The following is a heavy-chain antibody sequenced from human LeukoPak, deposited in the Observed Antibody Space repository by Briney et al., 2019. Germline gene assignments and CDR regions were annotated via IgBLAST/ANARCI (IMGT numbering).Heavy chain of an antibody. J-gene: IGHJ4*02. CDR3: ARGSLYYYDSSGYYYDKNFDY. CDR1: GYSFTSYW. V-gene: IGHV5-51*01. Sequence: GESLKISCKGSGYSFTSYWIGWVRQMPGKGLEWMGIIYPGDSDTRYSPSFQGQVTISADKSISTAYLQWSSLKASDTAMYYCARGSLYYYDSSGYYYDKNFDYRGQGTLVTVSS. CDR2: IYPGDSDT. D-gene: IGHD3-22*01.